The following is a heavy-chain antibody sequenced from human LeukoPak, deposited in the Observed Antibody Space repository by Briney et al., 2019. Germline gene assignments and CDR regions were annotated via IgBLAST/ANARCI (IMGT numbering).Heavy chain of an antibody. V-gene: IGHV1-18*01. CDR1: GYTFTSYG. Sequence: GASVKVSCKASGYTFTSYGISWVRQAPGQGLEWMGWISAYNGNTNYAQKLQGRVTMTTDTSTSTAYMELRSLRSDDTAVYYCARDLMYYDILTGHYPGGYWGQGTLVTVSS. J-gene: IGHJ4*02. CDR3: ARDLMYYDILTGHYPGGY. CDR2: ISAYNGNT. D-gene: IGHD3-9*01.